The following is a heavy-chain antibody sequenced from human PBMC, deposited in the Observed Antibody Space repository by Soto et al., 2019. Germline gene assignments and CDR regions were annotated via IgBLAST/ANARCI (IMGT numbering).Heavy chain of an antibody. Sequence: ASVKVSCKASGYTFTSYGISWVRQAPGQGLEWMGWISAYNGNTNYAQKLQGRVTMTTDTSTSTAYMELRSLRSDDTAVYYCAREIVLVPAAMIYYYYGMDVWGQGTTVTVS. V-gene: IGHV1-18*01. CDR2: ISAYNGNT. CDR1: GYTFTSYG. D-gene: IGHD2-2*01. J-gene: IGHJ6*02. CDR3: AREIVLVPAAMIYYYYGMDV.